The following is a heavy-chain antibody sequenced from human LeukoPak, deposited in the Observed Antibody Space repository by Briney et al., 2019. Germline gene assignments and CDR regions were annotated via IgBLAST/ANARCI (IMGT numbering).Heavy chain of an antibody. D-gene: IGHD1-26*01. CDR2: ISGSGGST. V-gene: IGHV3-23*01. CDR1: GFTFSNHA. J-gene: IGHJ4*02. Sequence: GGSLRLSCAASGFTFSNHAMSWVRQAPGKGLEWVAVISGSGGSTYYADSVKGRFTISRDNSKNTLYLQMNSLRAEDTAVYYCARVRGSYQGYFDYWGQGTLVTVSS. CDR3: ARVRGSYQGYFDY.